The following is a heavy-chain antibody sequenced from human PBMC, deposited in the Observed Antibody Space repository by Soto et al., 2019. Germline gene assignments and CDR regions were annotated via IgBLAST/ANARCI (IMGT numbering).Heavy chain of an antibody. CDR2: ISSSDNTI. J-gene: IGHJ4*02. D-gene: IGHD2-15*01. Sequence: GGSLRLSCAASGFTFSYYYMNWIRQAPGKGLEWVSNISSSDNTIYYADSVKGRFTISRDNAKNSLYLQMSSLRAEDTAVYYCARDSPPVTLWGQGTLVTVSS. V-gene: IGHV3-11*01. CDR1: GFTFSYYY. CDR3: ARDSPPVTL.